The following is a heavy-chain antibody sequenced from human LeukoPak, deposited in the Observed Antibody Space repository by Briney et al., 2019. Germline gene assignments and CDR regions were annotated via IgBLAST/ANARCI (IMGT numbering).Heavy chain of an antibody. V-gene: IGHV3-23*01. CDR1: GFTFSSYA. CDR2: ISGSGGST. CDR3: AKGYSSSWRANIDY. J-gene: IGHJ4*02. Sequence: PGGSLRLSCAASGFTFSSYATSWVRQAPGKGLEWVSAISGSGGSTYYADSVKGRFTISRDNSKNTLYLQMNSLRAEDTAVYYCAKGYSSSWRANIDYWGQGTLVTVSS. D-gene: IGHD6-13*01.